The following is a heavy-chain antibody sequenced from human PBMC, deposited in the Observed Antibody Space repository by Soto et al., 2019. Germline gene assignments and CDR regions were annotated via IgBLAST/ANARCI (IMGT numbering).Heavy chain of an antibody. Sequence: QVQVVQSGAEVKKPGASVKISCKASGYTFSTHAMHWVRQAPGQSLEWMGWINGGTSQTKHSHRFQDRVTITRDTSASTAYMELSSLRSEDTAVYYCARGKGMEENYYYYGLDIWGQGTTVTVSS. CDR3: ARGKGMEENYYYYGLDI. CDR1: GYTFSTHA. CDR2: INGGTSQT. V-gene: IGHV1-3*01. J-gene: IGHJ6*02. D-gene: IGHD1-1*01.